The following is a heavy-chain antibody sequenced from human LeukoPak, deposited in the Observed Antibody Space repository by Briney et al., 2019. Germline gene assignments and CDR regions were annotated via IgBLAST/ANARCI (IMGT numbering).Heavy chain of an antibody. CDR1: GFTFSSFW. Sequence: GGSLGLSCAASGFTFSSFWMGWVRQAPGKGLEWVANIQEDGSENYYVDSVNGRFTISRDNAKNSLYLQMSSLRVEDTAVYYCARDTYRFFDWWGQGTLVTVSS. J-gene: IGHJ4*02. V-gene: IGHV3-7*01. CDR2: IQEDGSEN. D-gene: IGHD3-16*02. CDR3: ARDTYRFFDW.